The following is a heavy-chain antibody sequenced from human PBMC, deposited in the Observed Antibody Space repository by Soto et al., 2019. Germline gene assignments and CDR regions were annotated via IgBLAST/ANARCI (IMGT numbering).Heavy chain of an antibody. Sequence: QLHLVQSGAVVKKPGASVTVSCSASGYPVTAYYMHWVRQAPGRGLEWMGGINPATGAAKYTQTFRGRVTMPRDTSTSTVSMELSGLTSEDTAVFSCARGGGVGVAGSAAFDMWGQGTLVTVSS. V-gene: IGHV1-2*02. D-gene: IGHD3-3*01. CDR1: GYPVTAYY. J-gene: IGHJ3*02. CDR2: INPATGAA. CDR3: ARGGGVGVAGSAAFDM.